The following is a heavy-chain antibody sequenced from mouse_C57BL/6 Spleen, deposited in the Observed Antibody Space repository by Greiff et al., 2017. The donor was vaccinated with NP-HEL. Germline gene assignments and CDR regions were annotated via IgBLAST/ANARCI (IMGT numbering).Heavy chain of an antibody. CDR2: INPSSGYT. CDR3: AGGGNNYFDY. CDR1: GYTFTSYT. J-gene: IGHJ2*01. Sequence: QVHVKQSGAELARPGASVKMSCKASGYTFTSYTMHWVKQRPGQGLEWIGYINPSSGYTKYNQKFKDKATLTADKSSSTAYMQLSSLTSEDSAVYYCAGGGNNYFDYWGQGTTLTVSS. D-gene: IGHD2-1*01. V-gene: IGHV1-4*01.